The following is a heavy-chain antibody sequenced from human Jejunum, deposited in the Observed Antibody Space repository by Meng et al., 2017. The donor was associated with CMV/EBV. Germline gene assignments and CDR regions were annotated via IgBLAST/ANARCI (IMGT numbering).Heavy chain of an antibody. CDR2: VYHRGDT. J-gene: IGHJ4*02. CDR3: GRDQGRELINH. D-gene: IGHD1-7*01. CDR1: GDSISSDIW. Sequence: QWQLPAAGPGRGKPSGTLSLTCPASGDSISSDIWWSWVRQPPGKGLEWIGEVYHRGDTNYNPSLKSRVDISVDKSKNQFYLSLFSVTAADTAVYYCGRDQGRELINHWGQGTLVTVSS. V-gene: IGHV4-4*02.